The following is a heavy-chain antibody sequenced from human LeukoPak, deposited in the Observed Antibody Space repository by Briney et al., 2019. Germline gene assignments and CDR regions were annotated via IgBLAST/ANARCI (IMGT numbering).Heavy chain of an antibody. V-gene: IGHV3-21*04. CDR1: GFTFSSYS. J-gene: IGHJ3*02. Sequence: GGSLRLSCEASGFTFSSYSMNWVRQAPGRGLEWVSSISSTSSYMYYADSVKGRFTISRDNAKNSLYLQMNSLRAEDTAVYYCAKGIAVATLNGAFDIWGQGTMVTVSS. CDR3: AKGIAVATLNGAFDI. D-gene: IGHD6-19*01. CDR2: ISSTSSYM.